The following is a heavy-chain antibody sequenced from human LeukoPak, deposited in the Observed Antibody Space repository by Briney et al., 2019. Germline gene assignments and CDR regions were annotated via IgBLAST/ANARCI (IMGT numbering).Heavy chain of an antibody. CDR1: GGSISSYY. Sequence: SETLSLTCTVSGGSISSYYWSWIRQPPRKGLEWIGYIYYSGSTNYNPSLKSRVTISVDTSKNQFSLKLSSVTAADTAVYYCAAGTSIAAPTKYYYYYYGMDVWGRGTTVTVSS. CDR3: AAGTSIAAPTKYYYYYYGMDV. J-gene: IGHJ6*02. CDR2: IYYSGST. V-gene: IGHV4-59*08. D-gene: IGHD6-6*01.